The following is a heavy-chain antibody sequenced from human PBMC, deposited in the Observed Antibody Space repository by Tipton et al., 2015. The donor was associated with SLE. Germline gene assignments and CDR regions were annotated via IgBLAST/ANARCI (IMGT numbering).Heavy chain of an antibody. J-gene: IGHJ4*02. CDR1: GASIRHMY. CDR2: IYSSATT. Sequence: TLSLTCTVSGASIRHMYWSWIRPPPGKGLVWIGHIYSSATTNYQYNPSLKSRVTISVDTSKNQFSLKLSSVTAADTAVYYCARHGNQDYWGQGTLVTVSS. D-gene: IGHD4-23*01. CDR3: ARHGNQDY. V-gene: IGHV4-59*08.